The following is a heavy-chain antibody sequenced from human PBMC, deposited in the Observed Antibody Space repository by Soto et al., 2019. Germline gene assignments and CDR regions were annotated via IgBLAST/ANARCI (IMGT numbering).Heavy chain of an antibody. V-gene: IGHV5-51*01. CDR3: AIHKWDHSYGSDAFDI. CDR2: IYPGDSDT. Sequence: EVQLVQSGAEVKKPGQSLKIYCTGSGYSFTTYWIGWVRQMPGKGLEWMGIIYPGDSDTRYSPSLQGQVTISADKSINTAYLQSSSLKASDTAMYYCAIHKWDHSYGSDAFDIWVQGTRVTVAS. J-gene: IGHJ3*02. CDR1: GYSFTTYW. D-gene: IGHD5-18*01.